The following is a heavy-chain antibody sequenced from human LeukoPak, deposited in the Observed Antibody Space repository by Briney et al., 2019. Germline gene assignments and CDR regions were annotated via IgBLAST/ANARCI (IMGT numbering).Heavy chain of an antibody. V-gene: IGHV4-61*01. J-gene: IGHJ4*02. Sequence: KPSETLSLTCTVSAGSVSSGSYYWRWIRQPPGKGLEWIAYIYYSGSTNYNPSLKSRVTISVDTSKKQFSLNLSSVTAADTAVYYCARAPYFDWLLYPSPFFDYWGQGTLVTVSS. CDR3: ARAPYFDWLLYPSPFFDY. D-gene: IGHD3-9*01. CDR2: IYYSGST. CDR1: AGSVSSGSYY.